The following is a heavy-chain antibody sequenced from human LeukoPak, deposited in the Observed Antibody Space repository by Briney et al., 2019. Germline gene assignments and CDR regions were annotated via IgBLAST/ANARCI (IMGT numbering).Heavy chain of an antibody. D-gene: IGHD2-15*01. J-gene: IGHJ4*02. Sequence: ASVKVSCKASGYTFTSYGISWVRQAPGQGLEWMGWISAYNGNTNYAQKLQGRVTMTTDTSTSTAYMELRSLRSDDTAVYCCARGAPPFVGYGSDYFDYWGQGTLVTVSS. CDR2: ISAYNGNT. CDR1: GYTFTSYG. V-gene: IGHV1-18*01. CDR3: ARGAPPFVGYGSDYFDY.